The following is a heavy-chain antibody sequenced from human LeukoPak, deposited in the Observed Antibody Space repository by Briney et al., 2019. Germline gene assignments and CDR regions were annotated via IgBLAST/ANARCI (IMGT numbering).Heavy chain of an antibody. J-gene: IGHJ6*03. V-gene: IGHV1-18*01. CDR2: NT. CDR3: ARWGRYSSSGDDYYYYYMDV. Sequence: NTNYAQKLQGRVTMTTDTSTSTAYMELRSLRSDDTAVYYCARWGRYSSSGDDYYYYYMDVWGKGTTVTVSS. D-gene: IGHD6-13*01.